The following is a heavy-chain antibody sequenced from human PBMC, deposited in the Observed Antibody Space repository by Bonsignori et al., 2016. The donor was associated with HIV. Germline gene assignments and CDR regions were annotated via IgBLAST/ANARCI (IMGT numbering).Heavy chain of an antibody. CDR3: ARASNGGIGFYYSMDV. Sequence: SVKVSCKASGGTFSSSAINWVRQAPGQGLEWMGGIIPMSGTPKSAQKFQGRVTISADESTSTAYMELSSLRSEDAAVYYCARASNGGIGFYYSMDVWGKGTTVTVSS. J-gene: IGHJ6*03. CDR1: GGTFSSSA. CDR2: IIPMSGTP. V-gene: IGHV1-69*13. D-gene: IGHD4-23*01.